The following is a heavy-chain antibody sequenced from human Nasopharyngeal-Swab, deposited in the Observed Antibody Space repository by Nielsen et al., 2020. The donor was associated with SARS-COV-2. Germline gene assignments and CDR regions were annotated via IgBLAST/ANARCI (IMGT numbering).Heavy chain of an antibody. Sequence: WVRQAPGQGLEWMGIINPSGGSTSYARKFQGRVTMTRDTSTSTVYMELSSLRSEDTAVYYCARVFRWGAFDYWGQGTLVTVSS. CDR2: INPSGGST. CDR3: ARVFRWGAFDY. V-gene: IGHV1-46*01. D-gene: IGHD3-16*01. J-gene: IGHJ4*02.